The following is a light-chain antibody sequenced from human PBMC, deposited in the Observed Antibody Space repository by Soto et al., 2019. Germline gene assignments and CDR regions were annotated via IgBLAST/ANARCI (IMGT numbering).Light chain of an antibody. V-gene: IGLV2-14*01. J-gene: IGLJ2*01. Sequence: QSALTQPASVSGSPGQSITISCTGTSSDVGGYNYVSWYQQHPGKAPKLMIYEVSNGPSGVSNRFSGSKSGNTASLTISGLQAEDEADYYCSSYTSSSPLVFGGGTKLTVL. CDR1: SSDVGGYNY. CDR2: EVS. CDR3: SSYTSSSPLV.